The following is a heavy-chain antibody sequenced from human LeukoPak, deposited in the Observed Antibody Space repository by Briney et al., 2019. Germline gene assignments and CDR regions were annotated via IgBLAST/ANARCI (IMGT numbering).Heavy chain of an antibody. V-gene: IGHV3-23*01. CDR1: GFTFSSYA. CDR3: ANIVIVPAATFDY. J-gene: IGHJ4*02. D-gene: IGHD2-2*01. Sequence: GGSLRLSCAASGFTFSSYAMNWVRQAPGKGLEWVSAISGSGGSTYYADSVKGRFTISRDNSKNTLYLQMNSLRAEDTAVYYCANIVIVPAATFDYWGQGSLVTVSS. CDR2: ISGSGGST.